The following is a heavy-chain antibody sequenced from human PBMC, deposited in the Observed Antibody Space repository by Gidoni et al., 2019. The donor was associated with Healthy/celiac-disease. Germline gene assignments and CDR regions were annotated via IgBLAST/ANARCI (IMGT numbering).Heavy chain of an antibody. CDR2: IWYDGSNK. J-gene: IGHJ4*02. CDR3: ARESREYYYDSSGYWPFFDY. Sequence: QVQLVESGGGVVQPGRSLRLSCAASGFPFSSHGIHWVRQAPGKGREWVAVIWYDGSNKYYADSVKGRFTISRDNSKNTLYLQMNSLRAEDTAVYYCARESREYYYDSSGYWPFFDYWGQGTLVTVSS. V-gene: IGHV3-33*01. D-gene: IGHD3-22*01. CDR1: GFPFSSHG.